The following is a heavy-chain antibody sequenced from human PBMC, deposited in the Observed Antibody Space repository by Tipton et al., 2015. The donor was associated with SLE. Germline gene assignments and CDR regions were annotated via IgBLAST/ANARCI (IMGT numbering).Heavy chain of an antibody. V-gene: IGHV3-21*04. CDR1: GFTFSTYN. Sequence: SLRLSCAASGFTFSTYNINWVRQAPGKGLEWVSSISSSSPYIYYADSVKGRFTISRDNAKNSLYLQMNSLRAEDTAVYYCARDTFRGAFDIWGQGTMVTVSS. CDR3: ARDTFRGAFDI. CDR2: ISSSSPYI. J-gene: IGHJ3*02. D-gene: IGHD3-16*01.